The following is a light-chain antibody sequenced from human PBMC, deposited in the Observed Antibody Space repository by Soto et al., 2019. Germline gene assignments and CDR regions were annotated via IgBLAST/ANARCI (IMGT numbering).Light chain of an antibody. Sequence: QPALTQPASVSGSPGQSITISCTGTSSDVGNYKYVSWYQQYPGKSPKLLIYEVTHRPSGVSNRFSGSKSGNTASLTISGLQAEDEADYYCSSYTISNTLPFVFGTGTRVTVL. CDR1: SSDVGNYKY. J-gene: IGLJ1*01. CDR3: SSYTISNTLPFV. V-gene: IGLV2-14*01. CDR2: EVT.